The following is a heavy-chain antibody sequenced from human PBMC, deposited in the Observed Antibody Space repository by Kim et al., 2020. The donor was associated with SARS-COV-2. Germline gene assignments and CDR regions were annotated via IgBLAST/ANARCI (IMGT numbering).Heavy chain of an antibody. CDR3: AKAHQLAPRGYGMDV. D-gene: IGHD1-1*01. CDR2: VSYSFGS. CDR1: GDSVATDF. V-gene: IGHV4-59*02. Sequence: SETLSRTCAVSGDSVATDFWTWVRQAPGKGLDWLGYVSYSFGSDYNPNLRGRLTISVNASRTHVSLRLTSLPAADTGVYFCAKAHQLAPRGYGMDVCGQGKSIIVSS. J-gene: IGHJ6*02.